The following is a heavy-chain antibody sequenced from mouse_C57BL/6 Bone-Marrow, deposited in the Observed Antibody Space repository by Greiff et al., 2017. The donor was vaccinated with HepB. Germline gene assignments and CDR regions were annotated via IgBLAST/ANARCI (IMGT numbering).Heavy chain of an antibody. CDR3: ARCHYYGSSYPLYAMDY. D-gene: IGHD1-1*01. CDR1: GYTFTSYW. CDR2: INPSSGYT. Sequence: QVQLKQSGAELVRPGASVKLSCKASGYTFTSYWMHWVKQRPGQGLEWIGYINPSSGYTKYNQKFKDKATLTADKSSSTAYMQLSSLTYEDSAVYYCARCHYYGSSYPLYAMDYWGQGTSVTVSS. V-gene: IGHV1-7*01. J-gene: IGHJ4*01.